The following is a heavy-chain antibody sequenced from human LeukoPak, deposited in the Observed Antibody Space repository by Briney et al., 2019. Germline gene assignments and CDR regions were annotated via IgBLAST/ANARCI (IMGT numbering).Heavy chain of an antibody. Sequence: SETLSLTCTVSGGSISSYYWSWIRQPPGKGLEWIGYIYYSGSTNYNPSLKSRVTISVDTSKNQFSLKLSSVTAADTAVYYCARLVRGVCDYWGQGTLVTVSS. CDR3: ARLVRGVCDY. CDR2: IYYSGST. D-gene: IGHD3-10*01. V-gene: IGHV4-59*12. CDR1: GGSISSYY. J-gene: IGHJ4*02.